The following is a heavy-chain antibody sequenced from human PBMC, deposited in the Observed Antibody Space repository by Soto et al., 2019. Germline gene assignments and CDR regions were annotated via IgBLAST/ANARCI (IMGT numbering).Heavy chain of an antibody. CDR3: ARFLVPKHLRKIARNYYYYYGMDV. CDR2: MNPNSGNT. D-gene: IGHD4-17*01. V-gene: IGHV1-8*01. Sequence: QVQLVQSGAEVKKPGASVKVSCKASGYTFTSYDINWVRQATGQGLEWMGWMNPNSGNTGYAQKFQGRVTMTRNTSISTAYMELSSLRVEDTSVYYCARFLVPKHLRKIARNYYYYYGMDVWGQGTTVTVSS. J-gene: IGHJ6*02. CDR1: GYTFTSYD.